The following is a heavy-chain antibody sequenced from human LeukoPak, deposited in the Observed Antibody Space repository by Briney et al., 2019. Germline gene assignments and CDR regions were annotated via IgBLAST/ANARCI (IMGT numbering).Heavy chain of an antibody. J-gene: IGHJ4*02. CDR2: TRPDGTDA. CDR1: GFTFSDFW. CDR3: ARDMWGTFDY. D-gene: IGHD7-27*01. Sequence: GGSLRLSCAASGFTFSDFWMHWVRQAPGKGPVWVSRTRPDGTDASYADSVKGRFTISRDNARNTLFLQISSLRDEDTAVYYCARDMWGTFDYWGQGTLVTVSS. V-gene: IGHV3-74*01.